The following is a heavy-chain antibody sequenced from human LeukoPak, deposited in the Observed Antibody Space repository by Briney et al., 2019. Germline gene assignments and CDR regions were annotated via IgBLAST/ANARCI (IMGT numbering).Heavy chain of an antibody. CDR2: IKQDGSGE. CDR3: VRAARPYYDSSDYYSS. J-gene: IGHJ5*02. Sequence: PGGSLRLSCAASGFTFSHDWMSWVRQAPGKGLEWVASIKQDGSGEHYVDSVKGRFTISRDNAKNSLYLQMNSLRAEDTSVYYCVRAARPYYDSSDYYSSWGQGTLVTVSS. V-gene: IGHV3-7*01. CDR1: GFTFSHDW. D-gene: IGHD3-22*01.